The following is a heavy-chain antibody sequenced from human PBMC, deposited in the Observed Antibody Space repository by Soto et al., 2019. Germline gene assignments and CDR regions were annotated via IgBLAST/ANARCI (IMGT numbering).Heavy chain of an antibody. V-gene: IGHV3-23*01. CDR2: ISGSGGST. D-gene: IGHD5-18*01. Sequence: GGSLRLSCAASGFTFSSYAMSWVRQAPGKGLEWVSAISGSGGSTYYADSVKGRFTISRDNSKNTLYLQTNSLRAEDTAVFYCAKETSSNMVTSYGMDVWGQGTTVTVSS. CDR1: GFTFSSYA. J-gene: IGHJ6*02. CDR3: AKETSSNMVTSYGMDV.